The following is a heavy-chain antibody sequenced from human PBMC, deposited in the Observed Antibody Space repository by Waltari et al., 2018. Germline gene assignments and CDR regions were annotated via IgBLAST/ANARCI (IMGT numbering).Heavy chain of an antibody. D-gene: IGHD4-4*01. CDR1: GYTFTGYY. CDR2: INPNSDET. J-gene: IGHJ4*02. CDR3: ARGGDDYSKLAY. V-gene: IGHV1-2*02. Sequence: QVQLVQSGAEVKKPGASVKVSCKASGYTFTGYYIHWVRPAPGQGLEWMGWINPNSDETNDATKFQGRVTMTRDTSISTAYMELSRLRSDDTAVYYCARGGDDYSKLAYWGQGTLVTVSS.